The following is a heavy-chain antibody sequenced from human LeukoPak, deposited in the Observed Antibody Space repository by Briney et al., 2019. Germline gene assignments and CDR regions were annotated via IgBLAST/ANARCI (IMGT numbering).Heavy chain of an antibody. J-gene: IGHJ4*02. D-gene: IGHD2-15*01. CDR1: GYTFTDFG. Sequence: ASVTVSCRASGYTFTDFGISWVRQAPGQGLEWMGWISAYGDYNGNTKYAERLQGRLTMTTDTSTSTACMGLRSLRSDDTAIYYCAREVVMVAGPFGYWGQGTLVTVSS. CDR3: AREVVMVAGPFGY. V-gene: IGHV1-18*01. CDR2: ISAYGDYNGNT.